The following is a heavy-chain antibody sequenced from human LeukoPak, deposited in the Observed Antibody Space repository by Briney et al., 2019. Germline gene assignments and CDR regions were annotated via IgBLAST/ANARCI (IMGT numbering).Heavy chain of an antibody. CDR2: ISSSSSYI. CDR3: ARPDSSGWYGPEYY. D-gene: IGHD6-19*01. J-gene: IGHJ4*02. CDR1: GFTFSSYS. Sequence: PGGSLRLSCAASGFTFSSYSMNWVRQAPGKGLEWVSSISSSSSYIYYADSVKGRFTISRDNAKNSLYLQMNSLRAEDTAVYYCARPDSSGWYGPEYYWGQGTLVTVSS. V-gene: IGHV3-21*01.